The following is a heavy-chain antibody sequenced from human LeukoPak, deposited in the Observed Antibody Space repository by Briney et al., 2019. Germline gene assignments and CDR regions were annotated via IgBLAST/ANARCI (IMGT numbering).Heavy chain of an antibody. D-gene: IGHD2-2*01. Sequence: ESGPTLVNPTQTLTLTCTFSGFSLSTRGMCVSWIRQPPGKALEWLARIDWDDDKYYSTSLKTRLTISKDTSKNQVVLTMTNMDPVDTATYYCARIPPSLGYCSSTSCYANYYMGVWGKGTTVTVSS. CDR3: ARIPPSLGYCSSTSCYANYYMGV. CDR1: GFSLSTRGMC. V-gene: IGHV2-70*11. CDR2: IDWDDDK. J-gene: IGHJ6*03.